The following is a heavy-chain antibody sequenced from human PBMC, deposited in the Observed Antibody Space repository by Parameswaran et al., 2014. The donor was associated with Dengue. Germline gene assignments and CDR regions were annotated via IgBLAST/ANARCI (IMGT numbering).Heavy chain of an antibody. CDR2: ISSSSSYI. D-gene: IGHD6-6*01. CDR3: ARGGTYSSSSRLFDI. J-gene: IGHJ3*02. Sequence: VRQPPGKGLEWVSSISSSSSYIYYADSVKGRFTISRDNAKNSLYLQMNSLRAEDTAVYYCARGGTYSSSSRLFDIWGQGTMVTVSS. V-gene: IGHV3-21*01.